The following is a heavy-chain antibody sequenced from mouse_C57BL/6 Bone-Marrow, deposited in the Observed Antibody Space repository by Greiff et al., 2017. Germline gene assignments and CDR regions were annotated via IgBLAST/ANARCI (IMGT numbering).Heavy chain of an antibody. J-gene: IGHJ4*01. CDR2: IYPRDGST. CDR1: GYTFTDHT. CDR3: ASDGYSYYYAMDY. Sequence: QVQLKESDAELVKPGASVKISCKASGYTFTDHTIHWMKQRPEQGLEWIGYIYPRDGSTKYNEKFKGKATLTADKSSSTAYMQLNSLTSEDSAVYFCASDGYSYYYAMDYWGQGTSVTVSS. V-gene: IGHV1-78*01. D-gene: IGHD2-3*01.